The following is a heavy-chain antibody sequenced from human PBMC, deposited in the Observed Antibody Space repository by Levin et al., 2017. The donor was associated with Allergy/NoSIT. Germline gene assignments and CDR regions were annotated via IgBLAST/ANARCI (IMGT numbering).Heavy chain of an antibody. CDR1: GYIFNAYY. Sequence: ASVKVSCKASGYIFNAYYIHWVRQAPGQGLEWMGWLNPNIGATNYAQKFQGRVTMTAATSITTAYMELRGLRSDDTALYLCVRGGTGTTRFSSRTWGQGTQVSVSS. CDR3: VRGGTGTTRFSSRT. J-gene: IGHJ5*02. V-gene: IGHV1-2*02. CDR2: LNPNIGAT. D-gene: IGHD1-1*01.